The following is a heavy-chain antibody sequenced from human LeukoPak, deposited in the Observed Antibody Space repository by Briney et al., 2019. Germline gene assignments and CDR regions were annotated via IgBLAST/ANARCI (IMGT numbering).Heavy chain of an antibody. CDR3: AKPTAGSPTAAGLDY. CDR1: GFTFISYG. CDR2: ISFSGSNV. J-gene: IGHJ4*02. Sequence: GGSLRLSCAASGFTFISYGMYWVRQAPGKGLEWVSYISFSGSNVHYADSVKGRFTISRDNSKSTLFLQMNSLRPEDTAVYYCAKPTAGSPTAAGLDYWGQGTLVTVSS. D-gene: IGHD4-17*01. V-gene: IGHV3-30*02.